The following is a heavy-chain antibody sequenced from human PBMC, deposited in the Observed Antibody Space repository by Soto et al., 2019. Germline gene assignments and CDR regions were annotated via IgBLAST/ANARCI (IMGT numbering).Heavy chain of an antibody. CDR2: ISVDGRND. Sequence: GGSLRLSCEASGFTLSSSVMHWVRQAPGKRLEWLSVISVDGRNDLHAGAVKGRFTISRDISKNMVYLQMNDLRPDETAMYFCAKEGHTSGRCGCFNIWGQGTMVTVSS. CDR3: AKEGHTSGRCGCFNI. V-gene: IGHV3-30*18. D-gene: IGHD6-19*01. J-gene: IGHJ3*02. CDR1: GFTLSSSV.